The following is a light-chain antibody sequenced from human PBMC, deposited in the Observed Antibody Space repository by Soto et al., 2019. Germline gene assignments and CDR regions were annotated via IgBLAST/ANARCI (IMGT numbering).Light chain of an antibody. V-gene: IGKV3-15*01. J-gene: IGKJ2*01. Sequence: EIVMTQSPATLSVSPGERATLSCRASQSVSSNLAWYQQKPGQAPTLLIFGASARATGIPARFSGSGSGTEFTLTISSLQSEDFAVYYCQQRSSWPPAYTFGQGTKLQIK. CDR2: GAS. CDR3: QQRSSWPPAYT. CDR1: QSVSSN.